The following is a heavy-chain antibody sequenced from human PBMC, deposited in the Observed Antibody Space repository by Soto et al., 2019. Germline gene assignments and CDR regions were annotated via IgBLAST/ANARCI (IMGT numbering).Heavy chain of an antibody. V-gene: IGHV1-18*01. D-gene: IGHD3-22*01. CDR3: ARDLHYYDSSGHPRVEAFDI. Sequence: QVQLVQSGAEVKKPGASVKVSCKASGYTFTSYGISWVRQAPGQGLEWMGGISAYNGNTNYAQKLQGRVTMTTDTSTSTAYKELRSLRSDDTAVYYCARDLHYYDSSGHPRVEAFDIWGQGTMLTVSS. CDR2: ISAYNGNT. J-gene: IGHJ3*02. CDR1: GYTFTSYG.